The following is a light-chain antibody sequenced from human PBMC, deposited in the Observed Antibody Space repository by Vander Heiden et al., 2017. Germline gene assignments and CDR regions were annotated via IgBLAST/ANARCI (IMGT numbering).Light chain of an antibody. J-gene: IGLJ3*02. CDR2: EDN. CDR3: QSYDSSSHWV. Sequence: NFMLTQPHSVSESPGKPVTISSTRSSGSIASNYVQWYQQRPGSAPTTVIYEDNQRPSGVPDRFSGSIDSSSNSASLTISGLKTEDEADYYCQSYDSSSHWVFGGGTKLTVL. V-gene: IGLV6-57*03. CDR1: SGSIASNY.